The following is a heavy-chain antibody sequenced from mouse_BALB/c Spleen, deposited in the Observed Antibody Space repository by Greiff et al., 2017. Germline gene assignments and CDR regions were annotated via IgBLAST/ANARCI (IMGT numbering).Heavy chain of an antibody. CDR1: GYTFTDYA. D-gene: IGHD1-1*01. CDR2: ISTYYGDA. Sequence: VQLQQSGAELVRPGVSVKISCKGSGYTFTDYAMHWVKQSHAKSLEWIGVISTYYGDASYNQKFKGKATMTVDKSSSTAYMELARLTSEDSAIYYCALYYGGAMDYWGQGTSVTVSS. CDR3: ALYYGGAMDY. V-gene: IGHV1S137*01. J-gene: IGHJ4*01.